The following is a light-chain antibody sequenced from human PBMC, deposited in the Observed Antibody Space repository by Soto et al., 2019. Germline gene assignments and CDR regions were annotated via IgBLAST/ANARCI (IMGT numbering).Light chain of an antibody. V-gene: IGLV2-8*01. CDR2: EVS. J-gene: IGLJ1*01. Sequence: QSVLTQPPSASESPGQSVTISCTGTSSDVGGYNYVSWYQQHPGKALKLMIYEVSKRPSGVPDRFSGSKSGNTASLTVSGLQAEDEADYYCSSYAGSNNFVFGTGTKVTVL. CDR1: SSDVGGYNY. CDR3: SSYAGSNNFV.